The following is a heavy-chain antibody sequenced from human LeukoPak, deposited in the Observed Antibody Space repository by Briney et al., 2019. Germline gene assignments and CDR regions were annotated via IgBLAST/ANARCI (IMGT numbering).Heavy chain of an antibody. Sequence: SETLSLTCTVSGGSISSGSYYWSWIRQPAGKGLEWIGRIYTSGSTNYNPSLKSRVTISVDTSKNQFSLKLSSVTAADTAVYYCARGSSSWYQGYYFDYWGQGTLVTVSS. CDR1: GGSISSGSYY. CDR3: ARGSSSWYQGYYFDY. J-gene: IGHJ4*02. CDR2: IYTSGST. V-gene: IGHV4-61*02. D-gene: IGHD6-13*01.